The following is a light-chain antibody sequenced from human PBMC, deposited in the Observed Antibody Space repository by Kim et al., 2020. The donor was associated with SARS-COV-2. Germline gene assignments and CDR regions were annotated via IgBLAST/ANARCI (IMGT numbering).Light chain of an antibody. J-gene: IGKJ2*01. CDR1: QSVSSSY. Sequence: EIVLTQSPGTLSLSPGGRATLSCRASQSVSSSYLAWYQQKPGQAPRLLIYGASSRATGIPDRFSGSGSGTDFTLTISRLEPEDFAVYYRQQYGSSPYPFGQGTKLEI. CDR3: QQYGSSPYP. CDR2: GAS. V-gene: IGKV3-20*01.